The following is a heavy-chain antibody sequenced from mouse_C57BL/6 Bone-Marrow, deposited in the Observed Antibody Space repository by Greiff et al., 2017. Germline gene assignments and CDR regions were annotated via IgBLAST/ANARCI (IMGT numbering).Heavy chain of an antibody. CDR1: GFTFTDYY. CDR3: SRSPYYYGSMWFAY. J-gene: IGHJ3*01. D-gene: IGHD1-1*01. V-gene: IGHV7-3*01. CDR2: IRNKANGYTT. Sequence: EVQGVESGGGLVQPGGSLSLSCAASGFTFTDYYMSWVRQPPGKALEWLGFIRNKANGYTTEYSAPVKGRFTISRDNSQSILYLQMNALRAEDSATYYCSRSPYYYGSMWFAYWGQGTLVTVSA.